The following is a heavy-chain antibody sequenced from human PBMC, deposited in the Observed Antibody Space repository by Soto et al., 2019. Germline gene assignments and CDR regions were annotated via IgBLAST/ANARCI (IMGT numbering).Heavy chain of an antibody. J-gene: IGHJ6*02. D-gene: IGHD1-26*01. CDR3: AKVGPSYYYGMDV. V-gene: IGHV3-23*01. CDR2: ISGSGRTI. CDR1: GFTFSSEV. Sequence: GGSLRLSCAASGFTFSSEVMCWVRQAPGKGLEWVSSISGSGRTIYHADSMRGRFAISRDNSKNSLYLQLNNLRVDDTAVYYCAKVGPSYYYGMDVWGQGTTVTVSS.